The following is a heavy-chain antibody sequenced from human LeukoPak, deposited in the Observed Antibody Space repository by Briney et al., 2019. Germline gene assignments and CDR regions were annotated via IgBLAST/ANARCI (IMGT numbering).Heavy chain of an antibody. CDR3: AKLSAPTSGYFDY. J-gene: IGHJ4*02. Sequence: PSGGSLRLSCADSGFSFNTHAMTWVRQAPGKGLEWVSGISGSGGSTYYADSVKGRFTISRDNSENTVYLQMNSLRAEDTAVYYCAKLSAPTSGYFDYWGQGTLVTVSS. D-gene: IGHD2-15*01. V-gene: IGHV3-23*01. CDR2: ISGSGGST. CDR1: GFSFNTHA.